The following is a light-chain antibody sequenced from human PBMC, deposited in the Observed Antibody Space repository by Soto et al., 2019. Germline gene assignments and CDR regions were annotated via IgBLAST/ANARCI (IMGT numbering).Light chain of an antibody. Sequence: SALTQPPSASGSPGQSVTISCTGTSSDIGGYNSVSWYQQHPGKAPKLMIYEVSKRPSGVPDRFSGSRSGNTASLTVSGLQAEDEADYYCSSHAGIINVVFGGGTKLTVL. CDR2: EVS. V-gene: IGLV2-8*01. CDR3: SSHAGIINVV. CDR1: SSDIGGYNS. J-gene: IGLJ2*01.